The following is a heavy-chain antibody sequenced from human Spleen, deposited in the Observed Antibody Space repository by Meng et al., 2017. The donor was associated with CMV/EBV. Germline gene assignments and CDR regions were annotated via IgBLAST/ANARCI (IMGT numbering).Heavy chain of an antibody. V-gene: IGHV3-23*01. D-gene: IGHD1-7*01. Sequence: SCAASGFTFTTYAMNWVRQAPGKGLEWVSAISASGGTTYYADSVKGRSTISRDNSKSTLYLQMNSLRAEDTAVYSCAKSVSPTGNYYFDYWGQGTLVTVS. CDR3: AKSVSPTGNYYFDY. J-gene: IGHJ4*02. CDR1: GFTFTTYA. CDR2: ISASGGTT.